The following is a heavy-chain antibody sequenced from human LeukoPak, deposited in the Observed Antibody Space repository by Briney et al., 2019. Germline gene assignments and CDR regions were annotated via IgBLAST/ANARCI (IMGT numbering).Heavy chain of an antibody. Sequence: GGSLRLFCAASGFTFSSYAMSWVRQAPGKGLEWFSAISGSGGSTYYADSVKGRFTISRDNSKNTLSLQMNSVRAHDTAVYYCARASTVSRSPVDYWSQGTLVTVSS. CDR3: ARASTVSRSPVDY. CDR1: GFTFSSYA. J-gene: IGHJ4*02. D-gene: IGHD1-26*01. V-gene: IGHV3-23*01. CDR2: ISGSGGST.